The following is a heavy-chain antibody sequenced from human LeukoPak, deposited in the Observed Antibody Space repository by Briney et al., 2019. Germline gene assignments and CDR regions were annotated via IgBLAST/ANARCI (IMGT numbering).Heavy chain of an antibody. V-gene: IGHV3-23*01. CDR2: ISGSGGST. Sequence: PGGSLRLSCAASEFTFSSYAMSWVRQAPGKGLEWVSAISGSGGSTYYADSVKGRFTISRDNSKNTLYLQMNSLRAEDTAVYYCAKEYGYSSSWYVDYWGQGTLVTVSS. CDR3: AKEYGYSSSWYVDY. CDR1: EFTFSSYA. D-gene: IGHD6-13*01. J-gene: IGHJ4*02.